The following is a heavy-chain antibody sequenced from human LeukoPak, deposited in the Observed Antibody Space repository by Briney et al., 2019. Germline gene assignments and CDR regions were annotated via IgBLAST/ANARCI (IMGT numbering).Heavy chain of an antibody. D-gene: IGHD1-7*01. CDR3: ARGLYNWNYAVLSYFDY. CDR2: IYYSGST. CDR1: GGSISSYY. V-gene: IGHV4-59*01. Sequence: NTSETLSLTCTVSGGSISSYYWSWIRQPPGKGLEWIGYIYYSGSTNYNPSLKSRVTISVDTSKNQFSLKLSSVTAADTAVYYCARGLYNWNYAVLSYFDYWGQGTLVTVSS. J-gene: IGHJ4*02.